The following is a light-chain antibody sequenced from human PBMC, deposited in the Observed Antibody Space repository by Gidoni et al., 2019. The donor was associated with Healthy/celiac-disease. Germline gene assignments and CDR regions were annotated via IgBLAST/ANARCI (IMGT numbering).Light chain of an antibody. V-gene: IGKV1-9*01. CDR1: QGISSY. CDR2: AAS. Sequence: DIQLTQSPSFLSASVGDRVTITCRASQGISSYLAWSQQKPGKAPKLLIYAASTVQSGVPSRFSGSGSGTEFTLTISSLQPEDFATYYCQQLNSYPRTVTFXPXTKVDIK. CDR3: QQLNSYPRTVT. J-gene: IGKJ3*01.